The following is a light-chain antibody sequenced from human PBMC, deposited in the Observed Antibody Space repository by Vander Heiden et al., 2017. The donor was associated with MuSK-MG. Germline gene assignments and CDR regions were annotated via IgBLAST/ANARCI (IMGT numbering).Light chain of an antibody. CDR3: SSYRSSSTTYV. J-gene: IGLJ1*01. V-gene: IGLV2-14*01. CDR2: EVI. Sequence: QSALTQPASVSGFPGQSITISCTGTSSDIGASNFVSWYQKYPGKAPQLIIYEVINRPSGVSNRFSGSKSGNTASLTISGLQAEDEADYHCSSYRSSSTTYVFGTGTEVTGL. CDR1: SSDIGASNF.